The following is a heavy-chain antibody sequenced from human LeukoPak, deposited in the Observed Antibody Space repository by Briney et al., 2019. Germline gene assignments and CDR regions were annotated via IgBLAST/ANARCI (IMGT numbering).Heavy chain of an antibody. CDR2: IYYSGST. D-gene: IGHD3-22*01. V-gene: IGHV4-59*01. J-gene: IGHJ4*02. CDR1: GDSIAGYY. CDR3: ARSYDSSGYYYGPQGY. Sequence: SETLSLTCTVSGDSIAGYYFTWIRQPPGRGLEWIGYIYYSGSTNYNPSLKSRVTVSLDTSKNQVSLKMSSVTAADTAVYYCARSYDSSGYYYGPQGYWGQGTLVTVSS.